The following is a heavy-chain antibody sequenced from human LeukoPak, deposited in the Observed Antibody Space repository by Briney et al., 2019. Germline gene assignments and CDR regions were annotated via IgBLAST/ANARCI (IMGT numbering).Heavy chain of an antibody. CDR1: GGSISSGSYY. V-gene: IGHV4-61*02. J-gene: IGHJ6*03. Sequence: SSQTLSLTCTVSGGSISSGSYYWSWIRQPAGKGLEWIGRIYTSGSTNYNPSLKSRVTISVDTSKNQFSLKLSSVTAADTAVYYCARDEYYMDVWGKGTTVTVSS. CDR2: IYTSGST. CDR3: ARDEYYMDV.